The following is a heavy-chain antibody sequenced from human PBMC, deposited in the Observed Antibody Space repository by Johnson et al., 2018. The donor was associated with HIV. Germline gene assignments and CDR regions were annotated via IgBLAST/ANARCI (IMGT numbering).Heavy chain of an antibody. D-gene: IGHD6-6*01. Sequence: QMLLVESGGGVVQPGRSLRLSCAASGFTFSSYGMQWVRQAPRKGLEWLAVIWSDGSNKYYADSVKGRFTISRDNSKNTLYLQMNSLRAEDTAVYYCARAERSSSGVDAFDIWGQGTMVTVSS. CDR2: IWSDGSNK. CDR3: ARAERSSSGVDAFDI. V-gene: IGHV3-30*19. J-gene: IGHJ3*02. CDR1: GFTFSSYG.